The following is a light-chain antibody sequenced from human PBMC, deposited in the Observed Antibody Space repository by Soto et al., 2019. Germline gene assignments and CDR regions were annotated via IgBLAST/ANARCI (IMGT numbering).Light chain of an antibody. Sequence: QSALTQPASVSGSPRQSITISCTGTSSDVGGYNYVSWYQQHPGKAPKLMIYDVSNRPSGVSNRFSGSKSGNTASLTISGLQAEDEADYYCSSYTSSSRWVFGGGTQLTVL. CDR2: DVS. CDR3: SSYTSSSRWV. V-gene: IGLV2-14*01. J-gene: IGLJ3*02. CDR1: SSDVGGYNY.